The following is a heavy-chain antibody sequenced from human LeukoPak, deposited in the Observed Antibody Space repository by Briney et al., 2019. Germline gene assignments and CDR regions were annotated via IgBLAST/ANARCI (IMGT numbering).Heavy chain of an antibody. V-gene: IGHV1-69*13. J-gene: IGHJ6*02. CDR1: GGTFSSYA. CDR3: ARVSLGNEPGSPQNYYYYGMDV. CDR2: IIPIFGTA. Sequence: SVTVSCKASGGTFSSYAISWVRQAPGQGLEWMGGIIPIFGTANYAQKFQGRVTITADESTSTAYMELSSLRSEDTAVYYCARVSLGNEPGSPQNYYYYGMDVWGQGTTVTVSS.